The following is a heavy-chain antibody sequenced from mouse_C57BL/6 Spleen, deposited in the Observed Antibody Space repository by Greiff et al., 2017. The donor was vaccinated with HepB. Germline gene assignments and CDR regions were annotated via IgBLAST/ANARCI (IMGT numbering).Heavy chain of an antibody. CDR2: IDPETGGT. D-gene: IGHD1-3*01. J-gene: IGHJ2*01. Sequence: VQLQQSGAELVRPGASVTLSCKASGYTFTDYEMHWVKQTPVHGLEWIGAIDPETGGTAYNQKFKGKAILTADKSSSTAYMEPRSLTAEDSAVYYCTRDHSGGVDYWGQGTTLTVSS. CDR3: TRDHSGGVDY. V-gene: IGHV1-15*01. CDR1: GYTFTDYE.